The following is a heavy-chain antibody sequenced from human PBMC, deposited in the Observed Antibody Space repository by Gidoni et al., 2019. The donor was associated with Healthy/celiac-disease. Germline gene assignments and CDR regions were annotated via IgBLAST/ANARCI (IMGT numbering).Heavy chain of an antibody. D-gene: IGHD4-17*01. CDR2: IYSGGST. Sequence: EVQLVESGGGLIQPGGSLRLSGVASGFTVSSNYMSWVRQAPGKGLEWVSVIYSGGSTYSADSVKGRFTISRDNSKNTLYLQMNSLIAEDTAVYYCARSGGYYGDYHGLVDYWGQGTLVTVSS. CDR1: GFTVSSNY. J-gene: IGHJ4*02. CDR3: ARSGGYYGDYHGLVDY. V-gene: IGHV3-53*01.